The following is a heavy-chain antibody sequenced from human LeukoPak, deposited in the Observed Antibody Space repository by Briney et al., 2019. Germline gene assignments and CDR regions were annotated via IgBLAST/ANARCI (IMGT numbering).Heavy chain of an antibody. Sequence: GGSLRLSCAASGFTFSSYSMNWVRQAPGKGLEWVSYISSSSSTIYYADSVKGRFTNSRDNAKNSLYLQMSSLRAEDTAVYYCARAQPGYCSSTSCYYYYYMDIWGKGTTVTVSS. J-gene: IGHJ6*03. CDR2: ISSSSSTI. V-gene: IGHV3-48*04. CDR3: ARAQPGYCSSTSCYYYYYMDI. D-gene: IGHD2-2*01. CDR1: GFTFSSYS.